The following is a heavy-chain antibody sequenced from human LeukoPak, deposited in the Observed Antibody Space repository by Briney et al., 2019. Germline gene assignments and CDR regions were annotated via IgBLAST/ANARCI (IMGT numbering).Heavy chain of an antibody. J-gene: IGHJ4*02. Sequence: GGSLRLSCAASGFTFSSYVMSWVRQAPGKGLEWVSSISGSGSTIYLADSVKGRFTVSRDNSKNTLYLQMDSLGAEDTAVFFCAKGTSVTSGFFDYWGQGTPVTVSS. D-gene: IGHD4-17*01. V-gene: IGHV3-23*01. CDR2: ISGSGSTI. CDR3: AKGTSVTSGFFDY. CDR1: GFTFSSYV.